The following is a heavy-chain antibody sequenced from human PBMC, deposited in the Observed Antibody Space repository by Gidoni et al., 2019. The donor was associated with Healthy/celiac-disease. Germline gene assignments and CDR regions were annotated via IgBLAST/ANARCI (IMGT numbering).Heavy chain of an antibody. CDR2: IYYSGST. CDR1: GGSISSSSYY. Sequence: QLQLQESGPGLVKPSETLSLPCTVSGGSISSSSYYWGWIRQPPGKGLEWIGSIYYSGSTYYNPSLKSRVTISVDTSKNQFSLKLSSVTAADTAVYYCARLQRTPRYSYGWGDYWGQGTLVTVSS. J-gene: IGHJ4*02. V-gene: IGHV4-39*01. D-gene: IGHD5-18*01. CDR3: ARLQRTPRYSYGWGDY.